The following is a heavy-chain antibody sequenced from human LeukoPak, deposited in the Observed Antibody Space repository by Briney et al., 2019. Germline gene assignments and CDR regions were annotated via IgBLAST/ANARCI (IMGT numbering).Heavy chain of an antibody. CDR1: GYSFSIGYY. V-gene: IGHV4-38-2*01. J-gene: IGHJ5*02. CDR2: IYHSGST. Sequence: SETLSLTCAVSGYSFSIGYYWGWIRQPPGEGLEWIGNIYHSGSTYYNPSLKSRVTISVDTSKNQFCLQLSSVTAADTAVYYCARSLQWFDPWGQGTLVTVSS. CDR3: ARSLQWFDP.